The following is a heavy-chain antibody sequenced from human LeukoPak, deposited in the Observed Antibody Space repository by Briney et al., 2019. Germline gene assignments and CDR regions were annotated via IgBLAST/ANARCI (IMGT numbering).Heavy chain of an antibody. J-gene: IGHJ4*02. V-gene: IGHV7-4-1*02. CDR1: GYTFTSYA. CDR3: ARSNDFWSGYYKSDFNFDY. CDR2: INTNTGNP. D-gene: IGHD3-3*01. Sequence: GASVKVSCKASGYTFTSYAMNWVRQAPGQGLEWMGWINTNTGNPTYAQGFTGRFVFSLDTSVSTAYLQISSLKAEDTAVYYCARSNDFWSGYYKSDFNFDYWAREPWSPSPQ.